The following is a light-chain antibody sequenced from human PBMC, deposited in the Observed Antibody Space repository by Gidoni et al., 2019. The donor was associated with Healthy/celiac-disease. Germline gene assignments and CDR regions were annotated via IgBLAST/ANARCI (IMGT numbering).Light chain of an antibody. J-gene: IGLJ2*01. CDR1: SSDVGGYNY. Sequence: QSALTQPASVSGSPGQSITISCTGTSSDVGGYNYVSWYHQHPGKAPKLMIYEVSNRPPGVSNRFSGSKSGNTASLTISGLQAEDESDYYCSSYTSSSTLFGGGTTLTVL. V-gene: IGLV2-14*01. CDR3: SSYTSSSTL. CDR2: EVS.